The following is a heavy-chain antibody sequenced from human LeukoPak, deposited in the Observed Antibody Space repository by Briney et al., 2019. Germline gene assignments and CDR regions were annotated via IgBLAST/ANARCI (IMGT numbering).Heavy chain of an antibody. D-gene: IGHD1/OR15-1a*01. V-gene: IGHV4-30-2*01. Sequence: SQTLSLTCTVSGGSISSGLYSWTWIRQPPGKGLEWIGYIHHSDATYYRTSLRGRVTISIDRSKNQFFLQLSSMSAADTAVYYCAKAPNNQYYYYYYMDVWGKGTTVTVSS. J-gene: IGHJ6*03. CDR2: IHHSDAT. CDR1: GGSISSGLYS. CDR3: AKAPNNQYYYYYYMDV.